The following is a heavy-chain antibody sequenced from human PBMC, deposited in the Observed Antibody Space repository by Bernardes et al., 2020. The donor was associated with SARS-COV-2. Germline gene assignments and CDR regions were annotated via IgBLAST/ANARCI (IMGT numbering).Heavy chain of an antibody. CDR3: AVNLNYYYCYGMEV. J-gene: IGHJ6*02. V-gene: IGHV4-34*01. CDR2: INHSGST. CDR1: GGSFSGYY. Sequence: SETLSLTCAVYGGSFSGYYWSWIRQPPGKGLEWIGEINHSGSTNYNPSLKSRVTISVDTSKNQFSLKLSSVTAADTAVYYCAVNLNYYYCYGMEVWGQGTTVTVSS.